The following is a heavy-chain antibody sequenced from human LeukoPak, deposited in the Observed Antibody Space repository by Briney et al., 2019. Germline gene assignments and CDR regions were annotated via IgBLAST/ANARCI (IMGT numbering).Heavy chain of an antibody. CDR2: MYYSGST. CDR1: GGSISSSSYY. D-gene: IGHD6-13*01. V-gene: IGHV4-39*01. Sequence: SETLSLTCTVSGGSISSSSYYWGWIRQPPGKGLEWIGGMYYSGSTYYNPSLKSRVTISVDTSKNQFSLKLSSVTAADTAVYYCARQRAASGIRNVDYWGQGTLVTVSS. J-gene: IGHJ4*02. CDR3: ARQRAASGIRNVDY.